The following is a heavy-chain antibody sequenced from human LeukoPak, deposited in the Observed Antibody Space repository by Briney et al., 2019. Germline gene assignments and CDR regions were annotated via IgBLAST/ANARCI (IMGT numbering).Heavy chain of an antibody. CDR3: ATVLAVAVNGAFDI. D-gene: IGHD6-19*01. CDR1: GYTLTELS. V-gene: IGHV1-24*01. Sequence: ASVTVSCTVSGYTLTELSMHWVRQAPGKGLEWMGGFDPEDGETIYAQKFQGRVTMTEDTSTDTAYMELSSLRSEDTAVYYCATVLAVAVNGAFDIWGQGTMVTVSS. J-gene: IGHJ3*02. CDR2: FDPEDGET.